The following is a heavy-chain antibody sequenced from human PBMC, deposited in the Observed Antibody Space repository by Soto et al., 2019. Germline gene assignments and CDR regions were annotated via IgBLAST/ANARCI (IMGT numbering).Heavy chain of an antibody. V-gene: IGHV4-59*01. J-gene: IGHJ6*02. CDR2: IYYSGST. Sequence: QVQLQESGPGLVKPSETLSLTCTVSGGSISSYYWSWIRQPPGKGLEWIGYIYYSGSTNYNPSLKSRVTISVDTSKNQFSLKLSSVTAADTAVYYCARDSGFGGVVLGMDVWGQGTTVTVSS. CDR3: ARDSGFGGVVLGMDV. D-gene: IGHD3-3*01. CDR1: GGSISSYY.